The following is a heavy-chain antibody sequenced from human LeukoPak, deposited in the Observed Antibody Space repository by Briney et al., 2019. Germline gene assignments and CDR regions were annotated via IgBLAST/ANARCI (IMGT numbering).Heavy chain of an antibody. D-gene: IGHD1-26*01. Sequence: SETLSLTCAVYGGSFSGYYWSWIRQPPGKGLEWIWEINHSGSTNYNPSLKSRVTISVDTSKNQFSLKLSSVTAADTAVYYCARAPILVGGMDAFDVWGQGTMVTVSS. J-gene: IGHJ3*01. CDR2: INHSGST. CDR3: ARAPILVGGMDAFDV. V-gene: IGHV4-34*01. CDR1: GGSFSGYY.